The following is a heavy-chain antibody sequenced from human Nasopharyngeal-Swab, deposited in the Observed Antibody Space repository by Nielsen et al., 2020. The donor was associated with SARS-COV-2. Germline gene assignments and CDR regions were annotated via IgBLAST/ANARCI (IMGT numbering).Heavy chain of an antibody. Sequence: GGSLRLSCAASGFTFSGYSMNWVRQAPGKGLEWVSYISSSSSTIYYADSVKGRFAISRDNAKNSLYLQMNSLRAEDTAVYYCARATRPRYCSSTSCFNWFDPWGQGTLVTVSS. CDR1: GFTFSGYS. J-gene: IGHJ5*02. V-gene: IGHV3-48*01. CDR2: ISSSSSTI. CDR3: ARATRPRYCSSTSCFNWFDP. D-gene: IGHD2-2*01.